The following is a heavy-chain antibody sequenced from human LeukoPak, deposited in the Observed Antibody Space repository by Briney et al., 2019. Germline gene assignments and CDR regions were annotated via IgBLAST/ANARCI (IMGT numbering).Heavy chain of an antibody. CDR3: ARILRYCTRGSCQSWFYP. CDR1: GYSFTSYW. J-gene: IGHJ5*02. V-gene: IGHV5-51*01. CDR2: IYPGDSDT. Sequence: GESLKISCKGSGYSFTSYWIAWVRQMPGKGLEWMGNIYPGDSDTRYSPSSQGQVTMSADKSISTAYLQWSSLQASDTAVYYCARILRYCTRGSCQSWFYPWGQGTLVTVS. D-gene: IGHD2-15*01.